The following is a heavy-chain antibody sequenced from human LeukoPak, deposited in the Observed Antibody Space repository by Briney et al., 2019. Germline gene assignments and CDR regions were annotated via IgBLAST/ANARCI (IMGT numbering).Heavy chain of an antibody. CDR1: GGSIGGYY. V-gene: IGHV4-59*01. D-gene: IGHD5-18*01. CDR3: ARCDSVTALDY. CDR2: VYSSEIT. J-gene: IGHJ4*02. Sequence: SETLSHTCTVSGGSIGGYYWSWLRQPPGKRLEWIGYVYSSEITNYNPSLKTRVTLSLDTSGNQFSLKVTSVTAADTAVYYCARCDSVTALDYWGQGTLVTVSS.